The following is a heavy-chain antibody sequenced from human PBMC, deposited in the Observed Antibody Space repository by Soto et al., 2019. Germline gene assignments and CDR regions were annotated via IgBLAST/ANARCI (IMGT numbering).Heavy chain of an antibody. J-gene: IGHJ4*02. CDR1: GESISSGGYY. D-gene: IGHD6-6*01. CDR3: ARASSSSSAADY. V-gene: IGHV4-31*03. CDR2: IYDSESA. Sequence: QVQLQESGPGLVKPSQTLSLTCSVSGESISSGGYYWSWIPHHPGKGLEWIGYIYDSESAYYNPSLKSRVSISMDTSKNHFAMRLSSVTAADTAVYYCARASSSSSAADYWGQGTLATVSS.